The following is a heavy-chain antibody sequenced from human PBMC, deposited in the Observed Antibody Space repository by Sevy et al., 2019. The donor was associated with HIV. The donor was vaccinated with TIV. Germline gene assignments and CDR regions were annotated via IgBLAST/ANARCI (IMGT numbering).Heavy chain of an antibody. J-gene: IGHJ4*02. CDR2: IKSKTDGGTT. D-gene: IGHD2-15*01. Sequence: GGSLRLSCAASGFTFTTYWMTWVRQAPGKGLEWVGRIKSKTDGGTTDYAAPVKGRFTISRDDSKNTLYLQMNSLKTEDTAVYYCTTDQAAAINYYFDYWGQGTLVTVSS. V-gene: IGHV3-15*01. CDR3: TTDQAAAINYYFDY. CDR1: GFTFTTYW.